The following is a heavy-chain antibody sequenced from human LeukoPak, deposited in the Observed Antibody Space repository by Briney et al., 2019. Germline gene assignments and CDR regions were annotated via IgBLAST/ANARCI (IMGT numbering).Heavy chain of an antibody. CDR1: GGSISSSSYY. CDR3: ARRMIFGVVNWFDP. J-gene: IGHJ5*02. D-gene: IGHD3-3*01. Sequence: SETLSLTCTVSGGSISSSSYYWGWIRQPPGKGLEWIGSIYYSGSTYYNPSLKSRVAISVDTSKNQFSLKLSSVTAADTAVYYCARRMIFGVVNWFDPWGQGTLVTVSS. CDR2: IYYSGST. V-gene: IGHV4-39*01.